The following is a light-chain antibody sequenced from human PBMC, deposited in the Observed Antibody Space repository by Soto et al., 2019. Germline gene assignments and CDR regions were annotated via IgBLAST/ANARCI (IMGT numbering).Light chain of an antibody. CDR1: SSNIGSNY. CDR3: AAWDDGLRGVV. Sequence: QSVLTQPPSASGTPGQRITISCSGVSSNIGSNYVCWYHQLPGAAPKLLIYMNNQRPSGVPGRFSGSKSGTSASLAISGLRSEDGADYYCAAWDDGLRGVVFGGGTKLTVL. J-gene: IGLJ2*01. CDR2: MNN. V-gene: IGLV1-47*01.